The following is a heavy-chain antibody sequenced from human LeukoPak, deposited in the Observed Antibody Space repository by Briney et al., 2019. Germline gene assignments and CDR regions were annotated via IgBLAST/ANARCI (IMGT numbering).Heavy chain of an antibody. V-gene: IGHV4-30-2*01. J-gene: IGHJ5*02. D-gene: IGHD7-27*01. Sequence: SQTLSLTCAVSGGSISSGGYSWSWIRQPPGKGLEWIGYAYHSGSTYYNPSLKSRVTISVDRSKDQFSLKLSSVTAADTAVYYCARGQGGEFDPWGQGTLVTVSS. CDR2: AYHSGST. CDR3: ARGQGGEFDP. CDR1: GGSISSGGYS.